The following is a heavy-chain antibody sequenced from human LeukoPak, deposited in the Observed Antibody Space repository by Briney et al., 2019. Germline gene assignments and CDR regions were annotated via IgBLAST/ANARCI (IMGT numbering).Heavy chain of an antibody. Sequence: SETLSLTCTVSGGSISSYYWSWIRQPPGKGLEWIGSIYYSGSTYYNPSLKSRVTISVDTSKNQFSLKLSSVTAADTAVYYCARNQYYYGSGNYGVPNWFDPWGQGTLVTVSS. CDR3: ARNQYYYGSGNYGVPNWFDP. CDR1: GGSISSYY. D-gene: IGHD3-10*01. CDR2: IYYSGST. J-gene: IGHJ5*02. V-gene: IGHV4-59*05.